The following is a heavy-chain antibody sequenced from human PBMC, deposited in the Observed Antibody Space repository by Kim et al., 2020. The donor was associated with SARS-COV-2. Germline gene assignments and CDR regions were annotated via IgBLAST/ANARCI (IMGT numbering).Heavy chain of an antibody. CDR2: SII. CDR3: ASRGYYIDF. Sequence: SIIYYADSVEGRFTISRDNAKNSVSLQMNSRRDEDTAMYYCASRGYYIDFWGQGTLVTVSS. D-gene: IGHD6-13*01. J-gene: IGHJ4*02. V-gene: IGHV3-48*02.